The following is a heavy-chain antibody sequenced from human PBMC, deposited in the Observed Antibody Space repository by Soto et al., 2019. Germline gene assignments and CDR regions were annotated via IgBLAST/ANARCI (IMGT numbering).Heavy chain of an antibody. Sequence: EVQLLESGGGLVQPGGSLRLSCAGSGFTFSAYGMTWVRQAPGKGLEWVSGLSSSGGVTYYADSVKGRFTISRDNSKNMLFLQMESLRVEDTALYYCAKRPGMAVAGSRLESWVQGTLVTVSS. CDR2: LSSSGGVT. V-gene: IGHV3-23*01. D-gene: IGHD6-19*01. CDR3: AKRPGMAVAGSRLES. CDR1: GFTFSAYG. J-gene: IGHJ4*02.